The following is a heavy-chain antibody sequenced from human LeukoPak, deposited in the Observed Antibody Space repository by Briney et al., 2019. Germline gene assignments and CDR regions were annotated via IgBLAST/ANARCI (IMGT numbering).Heavy chain of an antibody. CDR3: AKDLQYCSGGSCYPYRHWYFDL. Sequence: GRSLRLSCAASGFTFSSYGVHWVRQAPGKGLEWVAVISYDGSNKYYADSVKGRFTISRDNSKNTLYLQMNSQRAEDTAVYYCAKDLQYCSGGSCYPYRHWYFDLWGRGTLVTVSS. CDR2: ISYDGSNK. J-gene: IGHJ2*01. D-gene: IGHD2-15*01. V-gene: IGHV3-30*18. CDR1: GFTFSSYG.